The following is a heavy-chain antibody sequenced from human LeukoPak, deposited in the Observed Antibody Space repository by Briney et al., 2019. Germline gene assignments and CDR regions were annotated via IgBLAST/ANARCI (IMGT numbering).Heavy chain of an antibody. D-gene: IGHD3-9*01. V-gene: IGHV3-21*01. CDR3: ARDSDIVTGSKSHFDY. Sequence: GGSLRLSCAASGFTFSRYSMNWVRQAPGKGLEWVSSISTSSSYIYYIDSVKGRFTISRDNAKNSLYLQMNSLRAEDTAVYYCARDSDIVTGSKSHFDYWGQGTLATVSS. CDR2: ISTSSSYI. J-gene: IGHJ4*02. CDR1: GFTFSRYS.